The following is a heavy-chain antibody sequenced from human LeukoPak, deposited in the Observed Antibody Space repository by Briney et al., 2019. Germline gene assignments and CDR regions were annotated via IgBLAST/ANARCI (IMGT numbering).Heavy chain of an antibody. D-gene: IGHD6-19*01. CDR1: GGTFSSYA. J-gene: IGHJ4*02. Sequence: SVKVSCKASGGTFSSYAISWVRQAPGQGLEWMGGIIPIFGTANYAQKFQGRVTITADESTSTAYMELSSLRSEDTAVYCCARAYYSSGWYLYFDYWGQGTLVTVSS. CDR2: IIPIFGTA. CDR3: ARAYYSSGWYLYFDY. V-gene: IGHV1-69*13.